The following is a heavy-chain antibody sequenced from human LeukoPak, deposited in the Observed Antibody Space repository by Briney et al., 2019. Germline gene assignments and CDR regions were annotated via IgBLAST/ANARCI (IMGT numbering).Heavy chain of an antibody. CDR1: GFTFSSYS. CDR3: ARESGGYFDY. CDR2: ISSSSSYI. Sequence: GGSLRLSCAASGFTFSSYSMNWVRQAPGKGLEWVSSISSSSSYIHYADSVKGRFTISRDNAKNSLYLQMNSLRAEDTAVYYCARESGGYFDYWGQGTLVTVSS. J-gene: IGHJ4*02. V-gene: IGHV3-21*01. D-gene: IGHD3-10*01.